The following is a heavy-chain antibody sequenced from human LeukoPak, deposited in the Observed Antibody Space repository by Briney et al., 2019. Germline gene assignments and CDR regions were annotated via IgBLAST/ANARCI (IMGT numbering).Heavy chain of an antibody. Sequence: PGGSLRLSCAASGFTFDDYAMHWVRQAPGKGLEWVSGISWNSGTIGYADSVKGRFTISRDNSKNTLYLQMNSLRAEDTAVYYCARVTYYYDSSGYSPRGNWFDPWGQGTLVTVSS. CDR3: ARVTYYYDSSGYSPRGNWFDP. J-gene: IGHJ5*02. CDR1: GFTFDDYA. CDR2: ISWNSGTI. D-gene: IGHD3-22*01. V-gene: IGHV3-9*01.